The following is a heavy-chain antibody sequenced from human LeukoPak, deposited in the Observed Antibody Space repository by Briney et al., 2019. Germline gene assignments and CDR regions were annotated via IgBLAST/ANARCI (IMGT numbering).Heavy chain of an antibody. CDR3: ARGSLKSSADGFDF. Sequence: ASVTVSCKASGYTFSDYYMHWVRQAPGQGLEWMGGINPNSGGANYAQSFQGRVALTRDTSITTAYMEVSRLTSDDTAVYYCARGSLKSSADGFDFWGQGTMVTVS. CDR2: INPNSGGA. CDR1: GYTFSDYY. V-gene: IGHV1-2*02. J-gene: IGHJ3*01.